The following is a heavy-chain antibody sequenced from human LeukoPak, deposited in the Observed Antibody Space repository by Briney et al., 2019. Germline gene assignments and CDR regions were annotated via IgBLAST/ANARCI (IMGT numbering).Heavy chain of an antibody. D-gene: IGHD3-10*01. CDR3: ARDTGYYGSGSYYAFDI. J-gene: IGHJ3*02. CDR2: ISYSGST. V-gene: IGHV4-39*02. Sequence: SETLSLTCTVSGGSICSRSYYWGWIRQPPGKGLEWIGSISYSGSTYYNPSLKSRVTISVDTSKTQFSLKLSSVTAADTAVYYCARDTGYYGSGSYYAFDIWGQGTMVTVSS. CDR1: GGSICSRSYY.